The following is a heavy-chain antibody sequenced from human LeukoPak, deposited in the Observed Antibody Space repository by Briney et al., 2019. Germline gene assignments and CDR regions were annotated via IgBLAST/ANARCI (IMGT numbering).Heavy chain of an antibody. CDR2: ISAYNGNT. CDR3: ARGGSRRRGGDDAFDI. J-gene: IGHJ3*02. V-gene: IGHV1-18*01. D-gene: IGHD3-16*01. Sequence: ASVKVSCKASGYTFTNYAMNWVRQAPGQGLEWMGWISAYNGNTELAQKFQGRVTLATDASTSTAYVELRSLTSDDTAVYFCARGGSRRRGGDDAFDIWGQGTMVTVSS. CDR1: GYTFTNYA.